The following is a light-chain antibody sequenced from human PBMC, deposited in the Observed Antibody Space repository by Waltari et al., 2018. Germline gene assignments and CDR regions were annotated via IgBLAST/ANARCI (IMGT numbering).Light chain of an antibody. CDR3: CSFAGSATSVV. Sequence: QSALTQPASVSGSPGQSITISCTGTRSDVGGYNLVSWYQQHPGKAPKFIIYEVTKRPPGVSNPFSGSKSGNTASLTISGLQAEDEADYYCCSFAGSATSVVFGGGTKLTVL. CDR2: EVT. J-gene: IGLJ2*01. V-gene: IGLV2-23*02. CDR1: RSDVGGYNL.